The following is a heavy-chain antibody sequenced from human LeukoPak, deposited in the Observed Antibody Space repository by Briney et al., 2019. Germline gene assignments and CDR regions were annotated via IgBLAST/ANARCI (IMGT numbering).Heavy chain of an antibody. CDR3: ARHGRGAENLDY. Sequence: SETLSLTCTVSGASISNYNWSWFRHPPGKELECIGYVSYSGRTNHNPSLKSRVTISADTSKNQFSLKLTSVTAADTAVYYCARHGRGAENLDYWGQGTLVTVSS. CDR2: VSYSGRT. V-gene: IGHV4-59*08. J-gene: IGHJ4*02. CDR1: GASISNYN. D-gene: IGHD2/OR15-2a*01.